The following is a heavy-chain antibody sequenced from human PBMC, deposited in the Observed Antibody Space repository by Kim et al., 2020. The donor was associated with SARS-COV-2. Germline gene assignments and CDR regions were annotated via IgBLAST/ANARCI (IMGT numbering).Heavy chain of an antibody. J-gene: IGHJ6*02. Sequence: SETLSLTCTVSGGSVSSGSYYWSWIRQPPGKGLEWIGYIYYSGSTNYNPSLKSRVTISVDTSKNQFSLKLSSVTAADTAVYYCASSGDSGYDFRWSGCSGGSCYYYGMDVWGQGTTVTVSS. V-gene: IGHV4-61*01. CDR2: IYYSGST. D-gene: IGHD2-15*01. CDR1: GGSVSSGSYY. CDR3: ASSGDSGYDFRWSGCSGGSCYYYGMDV.